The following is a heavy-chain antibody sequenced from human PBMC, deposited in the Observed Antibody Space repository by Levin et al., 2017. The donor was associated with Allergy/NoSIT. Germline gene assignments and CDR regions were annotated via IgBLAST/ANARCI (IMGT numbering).Heavy chain of an antibody. D-gene: IGHD3-10*01. CDR2: ISAHNGNT. Sequence: PGESLKISCKASGYTFTSFGINWVRQAPGQGLEWMGWISAHNGNTNFAQKFQGRVTMTTDTSTSTAYMELRSLRSDDTAVYYCAAFITLVRGVTKSYFDYWGQGTLVTVSS. V-gene: IGHV1-18*01. J-gene: IGHJ4*02. CDR1: GYTFTSFG. CDR3: AAFITLVRGVTKSYFDY.